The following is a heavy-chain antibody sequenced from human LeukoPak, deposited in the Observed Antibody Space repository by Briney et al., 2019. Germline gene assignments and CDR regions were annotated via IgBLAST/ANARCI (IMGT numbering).Heavy chain of an antibody. CDR1: GYTFTSYW. J-gene: IGHJ4*02. V-gene: IGHV5-51*01. Sequence: GESLKISCKGSGYTFTSYWIGWVRQMPGKGLEWMGIIYPGDSDTRYSPSFQGQVTISVDRTISTAYLQWSSLTASDTAMYYCAKLEQELVPGGYWGQGTLVTVSS. D-gene: IGHD3-10*01. CDR2: IYPGDSDT. CDR3: AKLEQELVPGGY.